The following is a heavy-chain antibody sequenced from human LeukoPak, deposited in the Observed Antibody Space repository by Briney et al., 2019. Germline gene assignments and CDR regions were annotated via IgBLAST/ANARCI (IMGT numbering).Heavy chain of an antibody. D-gene: IGHD2-15*01. CDR2: IKSKTDGGTT. CDR1: GFTFSHAW. V-gene: IGHV3-15*01. J-gene: IGHJ4*02. CDR3: TTIRGFCSGRSCLGY. Sequence: GGSLRLSCAVSGFTFSHAWMSWVRQAPGKGLEWVGRIKSKTDGGTTDYAAPVKGRFTISRDDSKNTLYLRMNSLKSEDTAVYYCTTIRGFCSGRSCLGYWGQGTLVTVSS.